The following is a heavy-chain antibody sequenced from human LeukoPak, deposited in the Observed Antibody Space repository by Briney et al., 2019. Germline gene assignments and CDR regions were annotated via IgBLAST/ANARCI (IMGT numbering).Heavy chain of an antibody. CDR1: GFTFSSYS. D-gene: IGHD6-6*01. Sequence: GGYLRLSCAASGFTFSSYSMNWVRQAPGKGLEWVSYISSSSTIYYADSVKGRFTISRDNAKNSLYLQMNSLRAEDTAVYYCARGSIAARSDAFDIWGQGTMVTVSS. J-gene: IGHJ3*02. V-gene: IGHV3-48*01. CDR2: ISSSSTI. CDR3: ARGSIAARSDAFDI.